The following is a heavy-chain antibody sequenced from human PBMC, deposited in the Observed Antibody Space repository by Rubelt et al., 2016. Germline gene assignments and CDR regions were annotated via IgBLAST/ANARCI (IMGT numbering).Heavy chain of an antibody. D-gene: IGHD6-19*01. CDR2: VRFDGTRT. Sequence: QAPGKGLEWVAVVRFDGTRTYYADSVRGRFTMSRDNSRSTLYLQMNSLRAEDTAVNYRAKQVVPGTAHQFAMDVWAQGTKVTVSS. J-gene: IGHJ6*02. V-gene: IGHV3-30*02. CDR3: AKQVVPGTAHQFAMDV.